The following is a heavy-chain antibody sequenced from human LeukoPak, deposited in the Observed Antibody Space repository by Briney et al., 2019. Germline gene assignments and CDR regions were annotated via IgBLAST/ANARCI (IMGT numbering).Heavy chain of an antibody. CDR2: IYYSGST. CDR3: ARMGRGWYKFDY. D-gene: IGHD6-19*01. CDR1: GGSISSYY. Sequence: SETLSLTCTVSGGSISSYYWSWIRQPPGKGLEWIGYIYYSGSTNYTPSLKSRVTISVDTSKNQFSLKLSSVTAADTAVYYCARMGRGWYKFDYWGQGTLVTVSS. V-gene: IGHV4-59*08. J-gene: IGHJ4*02.